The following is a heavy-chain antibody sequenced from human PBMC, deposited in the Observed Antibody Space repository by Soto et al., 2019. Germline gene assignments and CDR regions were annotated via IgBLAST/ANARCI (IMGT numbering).Heavy chain of an antibody. J-gene: IGHJ4*02. D-gene: IGHD3-3*01. Sequence: QVQLVQSGAEVKKPGASVKVYCKASGYTFTSYGISWVRQAPGQGLEWMGWISAYNGNTNYAQKLQGRVTMTTDTSPSTAYMELRSLRSYDTAVYYCARVNMRVWELLLRFDYWCQGNLVTVSS. CDR3: ARVNMRVWELLLRFDY. V-gene: IGHV1-18*01. CDR2: ISAYNGNT. CDR1: GYTFTSYG.